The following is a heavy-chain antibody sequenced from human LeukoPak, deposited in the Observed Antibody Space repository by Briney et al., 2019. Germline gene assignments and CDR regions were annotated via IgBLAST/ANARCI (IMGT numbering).Heavy chain of an antibody. D-gene: IGHD3-22*01. CDR1: GFTFSSYA. J-gene: IGHJ4*02. V-gene: IGHV3-23*01. Sequence: GGSLRLSRAASGFTFSSYAMSWVRQAPGKGLEWVSAISGSGGSTYYADSVKGRFTISRDNSKNTLYLQMNSLRAEDTAVYYCAEDQGLWEEDSKGLDYWGQGTLVTVSS. CDR2: ISGSGGST. CDR3: AEDQGLWEEDSKGLDY.